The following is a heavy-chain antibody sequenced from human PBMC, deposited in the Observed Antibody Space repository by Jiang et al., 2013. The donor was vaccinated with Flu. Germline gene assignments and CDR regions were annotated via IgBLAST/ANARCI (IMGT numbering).Heavy chain of an antibody. CDR1: GGSFSGYY. CDR3: ARGHPPFGVVIISGMDV. J-gene: IGHJ6*02. V-gene: IGHV4-34*01. D-gene: IGHD3-3*01. Sequence: LLKPSETLSLTCAVYGGSFSGYYWSWIRQPPGKGLEWIGEINHSGSTNYNPSLKSRVTISVDTSKNQFSLKLSSVTAADTAVYYCARGHPPFGVVIISGMDVWGQGTTVTVSS. CDR2: INHSGST.